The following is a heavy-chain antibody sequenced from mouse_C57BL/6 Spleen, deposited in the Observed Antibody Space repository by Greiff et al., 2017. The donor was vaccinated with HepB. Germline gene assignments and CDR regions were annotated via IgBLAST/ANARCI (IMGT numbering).Heavy chain of an antibody. CDR3: ARMGYYGSSNYYAMDY. Sequence: QVHVKQSGAELVKPGASVKMSCKASGYTFTSYWITWVKQRPGQGLEWIGDIYPGSGSTNYNEKFKSKATLTVDTSSSTAYMQLSSLTSEDSAVYYCARMGYYGSSNYYAMDYWGQGTSVTVSS. CDR1: GYTFTSYW. CDR2: IYPGSGST. J-gene: IGHJ4*01. V-gene: IGHV1-55*01. D-gene: IGHD1-1*01.